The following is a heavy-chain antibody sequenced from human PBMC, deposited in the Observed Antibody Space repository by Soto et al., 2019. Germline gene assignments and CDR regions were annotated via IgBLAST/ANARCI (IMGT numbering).Heavy chain of an antibody. CDR3: ARDRSYYGSGPETAAQTPFDY. Sequence: GGSLRLSCAASGFTFSSYGMHWVRQAPGKGLEWVAVIWYDGSNKYYADSVKGRFTISRDNSKNTLYLQMNSLRAEDTAVYYCARDRSYYGSGPETAAQTPFDYWGQGTLVTVSS. V-gene: IGHV3-33*01. D-gene: IGHD3-10*01. CDR2: IWYDGSNK. J-gene: IGHJ4*02. CDR1: GFTFSSYG.